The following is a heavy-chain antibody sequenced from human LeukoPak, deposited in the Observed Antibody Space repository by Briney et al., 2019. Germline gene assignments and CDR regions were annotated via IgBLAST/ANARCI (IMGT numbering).Heavy chain of an antibody. CDR2: TYYRSKWYN. Sequence: SQTFSLTCAISGDSVSSNSAAWNWIRQSPSRGLEWLGRTYYRSKWYNDYAVSVKSRITINPDTSKNQFSLQLNSVTPEDTAVYYCARRQNDGIAVAGPFDYWGQGTLVTVSS. D-gene: IGHD6-19*01. V-gene: IGHV6-1*01. CDR3: ARRQNDGIAVAGPFDY. J-gene: IGHJ4*02. CDR1: GDSVSSNSAA.